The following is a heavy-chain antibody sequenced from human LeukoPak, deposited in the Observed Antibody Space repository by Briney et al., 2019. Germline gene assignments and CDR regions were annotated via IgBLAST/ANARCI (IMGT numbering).Heavy chain of an antibody. J-gene: IGHJ6*03. V-gene: IGHV1-2*02. CDR3: ARDKVATPDTYYYMDV. D-gene: IGHD5-12*01. CDR2: VNPNSGGT. Sequence: ASVKVSCKASGYTFTGYYMHWVRQAPGQGLEWMGWVNPNSGGTNYAQKFQGRVTMTRDTSISTAYMELSRLRSDDTAVYYCARDKVATPDTYYYMDVWGKGTTVTVSS. CDR1: GYTFTGYY.